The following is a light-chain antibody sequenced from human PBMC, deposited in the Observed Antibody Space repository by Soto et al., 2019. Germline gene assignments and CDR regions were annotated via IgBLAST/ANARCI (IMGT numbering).Light chain of an antibody. Sequence: QSALTQPASVSGSPGQSITISCTGTSSYVGSYNLVSWYQQHPGKAPKLMIYEGSKRPSGVSNRFSGSKSGNTASLTISGLQAEDEADYYCCSYAGSRVFGGGTQLTVL. J-gene: IGLJ3*02. V-gene: IGLV2-23*01. CDR3: CSYAGSRV. CDR1: SSYVGSYNL. CDR2: EGS.